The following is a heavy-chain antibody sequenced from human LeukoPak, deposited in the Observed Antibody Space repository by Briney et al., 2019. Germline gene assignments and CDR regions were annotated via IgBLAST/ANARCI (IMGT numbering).Heavy chain of an antibody. J-gene: IGHJ4*02. CDR3: ARSRTGSGFLFDY. D-gene: IGHD3-10*01. Sequence: ASVNVSCKASGYTFTGYYMHWVRQAPGQGLEWMGWINPSSGGTNYAQKFQGRVTMTRDTSISTAYMELSRLRSDDTAVYYCARSRTGSGFLFDYWGQGTLVTVSS. CDR1: GYTFTGYY. CDR2: INPSSGGT. V-gene: IGHV1-2*02.